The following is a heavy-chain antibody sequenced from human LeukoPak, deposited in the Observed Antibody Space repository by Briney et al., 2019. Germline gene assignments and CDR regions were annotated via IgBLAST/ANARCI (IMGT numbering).Heavy chain of an antibody. V-gene: IGHV5-51*01. CDR3: ARHPQESPPDY. J-gene: IGHJ4*02. Sequence: GESLKISCKGSGYSFTNNWIGWVRQMPGKGLEWMGFIYPDDSDTRYSPSFQGQVTISANKSISTAYLQWSSLKASDTAMYYCARHPQESPPDYWGQGTLVTVSS. CDR1: GYSFTNNW. CDR2: IYPDDSDT.